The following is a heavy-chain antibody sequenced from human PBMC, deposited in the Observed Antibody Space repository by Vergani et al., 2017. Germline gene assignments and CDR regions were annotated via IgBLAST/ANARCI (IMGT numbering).Heavy chain of an antibody. CDR2: ISYDGTQK. V-gene: IGHV3-30*03. Sequence: QVHLVESGGGVVQPGRSLRLSCEVSGFTSSYYGMHWARQAPGKGLEWVAVISYDGTQKYYADSVKGRFTISRNNSKSTLYLQMNSLRTEDTAVYYCATKSCGTPGCQIGYFREGGQGALVTVSS. D-gene: IGHD1-1*01. CDR3: ATKSCGTPGCQIGYFRE. J-gene: IGHJ1*01. CDR1: GFTSSYYG.